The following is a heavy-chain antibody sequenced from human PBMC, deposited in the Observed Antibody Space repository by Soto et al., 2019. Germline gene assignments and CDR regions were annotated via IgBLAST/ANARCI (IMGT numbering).Heavy chain of an antibody. CDR1: GGSFSGYY. CDR2: INHSGST. J-gene: IGHJ4*02. Sequence: SETLSLTCAVYGGSFSGYYWSWIRQPPGKGLEWIGEINHSGSTNYNPSLKSRVTISVDTSKNQFSLKLSSVTAADTAVYYCARGSWYSSSWYGGSYWGQGTLVPVSS. D-gene: IGHD6-13*01. V-gene: IGHV4-34*01. CDR3: ARGSWYSSSWYGGSY.